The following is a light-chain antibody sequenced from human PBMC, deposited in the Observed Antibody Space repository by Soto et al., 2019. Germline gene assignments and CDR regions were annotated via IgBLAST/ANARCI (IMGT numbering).Light chain of an antibody. CDR1: QSISSY. V-gene: IGKV1-39*01. CDR3: QESYSPLWGT. Sequence: DIQMTQSPSTLSASVGDRVTITCRASQSISSYLNWYQQKPGKAPKLLIYAASSLQSGVPLRFSGSGSGTDFTLTISSLEPEDFATYYCQESYSPLWGTCGQGTKVDIK. J-gene: IGKJ1*01. CDR2: AAS.